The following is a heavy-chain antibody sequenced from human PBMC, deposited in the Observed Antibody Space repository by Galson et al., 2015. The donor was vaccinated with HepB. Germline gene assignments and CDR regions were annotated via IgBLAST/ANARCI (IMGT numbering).Heavy chain of an antibody. CDR1: GFTFNSYT. CDR3: AGLIGY. V-gene: IGHV3-53*01. CDR2: IYSGGST. Sequence: SLRLSCAASGFTFNSYTLNWVRQAPGKGLEWVSVIYSGGSTYYADSVKGRFTISRDNSKNTLYLQMNSLRAEDTAVYYCAGLIGYWGQGTLVTVSS. J-gene: IGHJ4*02.